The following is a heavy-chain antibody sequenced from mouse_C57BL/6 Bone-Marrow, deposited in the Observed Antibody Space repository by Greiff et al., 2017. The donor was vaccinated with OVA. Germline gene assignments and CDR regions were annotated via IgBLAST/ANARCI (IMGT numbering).Heavy chain of an antibody. Sequence: VQLQQPGAELVKPGASVKMSCKASGYTFTSYWITWVKQRPGQGLEWIGDIYPGSGSTTYNEKFKSKATLTVDTSSSTAYMQLSSLTSEDSAVYYCAGDYGSSYDWYFDVWGTGTTVTVSS. CDR1: GYTFTSYW. V-gene: IGHV1-55*01. CDR3: AGDYGSSYDWYFDV. D-gene: IGHD1-1*01. J-gene: IGHJ1*03. CDR2: IYPGSGST.